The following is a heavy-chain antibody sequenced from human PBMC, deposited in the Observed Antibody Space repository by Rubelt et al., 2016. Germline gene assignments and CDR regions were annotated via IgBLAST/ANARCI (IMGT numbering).Heavy chain of an antibody. CDR2: IYPGDSDT. V-gene: IGHV5-51*01. Sequence: EVQLVQSGAEVKKPGESLRISCKGSGYSFTSYWISWVRQMPGKGLEWMGIIYPGDSDTRCSPSFQGQVTISADKSTSPAYLQWSSLKASDTAMYYGARQPFLPYCGGDCYPYYFDYWGQGTLVTVSS. CDR1: GYSFTSYW. CDR3: ARQPFLPYCGGDCYPYYFDY. D-gene: IGHD2-21*02. J-gene: IGHJ4*02.